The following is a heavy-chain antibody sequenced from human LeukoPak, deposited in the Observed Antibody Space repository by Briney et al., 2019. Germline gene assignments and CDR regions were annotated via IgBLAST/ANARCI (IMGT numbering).Heavy chain of an antibody. CDR3: ATRFQRGPSAAFDI. Sequence: LSLTCTVSGGSINSSNYYWGWIRQAPGKGLEWLAYISTTGSIIKYVDSVKGRFTISRDNAKNSLFLQMDSLRGEDSAVYYCATRFQRGPSAAFDIWGQGTKVTVSS. V-gene: IGHV3-11*04. CDR2: ISTTGSII. CDR1: GGSINSSNYY. D-gene: IGHD6-25*01. J-gene: IGHJ3*02.